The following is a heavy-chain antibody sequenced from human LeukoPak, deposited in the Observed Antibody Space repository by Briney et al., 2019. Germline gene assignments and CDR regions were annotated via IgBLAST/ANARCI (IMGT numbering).Heavy chain of an antibody. V-gene: IGHV3-21*01. CDR2: ISSSSSNK. D-gene: IGHD3-16*01. CDR1: GFTFSSYS. CDR3: ARDPPSRGTRYFDY. Sequence: GGSLRLSCAASGFTFSSYSMNWVRQAPGEGPEWVSSISSSSSNKDYVDSVKGRFTVSRDNAKNSLYLQMDSLGVEDTAVYYCARDPPSRGTRYFDYWGQGILVTVSS. J-gene: IGHJ4*02.